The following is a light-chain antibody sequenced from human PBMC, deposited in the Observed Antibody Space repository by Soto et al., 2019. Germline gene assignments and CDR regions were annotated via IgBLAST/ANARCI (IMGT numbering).Light chain of an antibody. Sequence: EIVLTQSPGTLSLSPGERATLSCRASQSVSSSYLAWYQQKPRQAPRLLIYGASSRATGIPDRFSGSGSGKDFTLTISRLEPEDFAVYYCQQYGSSPQTFGQGTKLEIK. CDR2: GAS. J-gene: IGKJ2*01. CDR3: QQYGSSPQT. CDR1: QSVSSSY. V-gene: IGKV3-20*01.